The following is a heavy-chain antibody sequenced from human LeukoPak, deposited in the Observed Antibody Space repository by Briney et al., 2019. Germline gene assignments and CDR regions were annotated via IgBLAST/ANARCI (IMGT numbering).Heavy chain of an antibody. J-gene: IGHJ4*02. CDR1: GFIFSSYS. CDR2: ITGSGGNT. CDR3: AKRGSYYYDSSGYFGY. V-gene: IGHV3-23*01. Sequence: GGSLRLSCAASGFIFSSYSMSWVRQAPGKGLEWVSVITGSGGNTYYADSVKGRFTISKDNSKNTVYLQTSSLRVDDTAVYYCAKRGSYYYDSSGYFGYWGQGTLVTVSS. D-gene: IGHD3-22*01.